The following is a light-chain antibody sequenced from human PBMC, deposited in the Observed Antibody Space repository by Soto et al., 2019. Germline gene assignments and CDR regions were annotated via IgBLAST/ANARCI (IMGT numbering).Light chain of an antibody. J-gene: IGKJ1*01. CDR1: QMISSW. CDR3: QQYNSFPWT. V-gene: IGKV1-5*01. CDR2: DAS. Sequence: DIQMTQSPTTLSASVGDRVSMTCRASQMISSWAWYQQKPGKAPNLLIFDASTLKNGVPSRFSGSASGTHFTLTISSLQPDDFATYYCQQYNSFPWTFGQGTKVDIK.